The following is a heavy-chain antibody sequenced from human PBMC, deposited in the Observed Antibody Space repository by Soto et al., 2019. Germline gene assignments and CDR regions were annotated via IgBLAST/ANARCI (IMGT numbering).Heavy chain of an antibody. V-gene: IGHV3-7*03. CDR2: IKVDGTEK. CDR1: GFNFRDYW. Sequence: EVQLVDSGGGLVQPGGSLRLTCAASGFNFRDYWMSWVRQAPGKGLEWVANIKVDGTEKNYVDSVKGRFTISRDNARNSLYLQMNSLRVEVTAVYSCVRDVICDSVKCTLAYFRQWGQGTLVSASS. D-gene: IGHD3-22*01. J-gene: IGHJ1*01. CDR3: VRDVICDSVKCTLAYFRQ.